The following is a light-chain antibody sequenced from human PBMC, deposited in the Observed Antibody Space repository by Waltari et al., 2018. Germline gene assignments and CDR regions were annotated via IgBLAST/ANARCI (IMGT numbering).Light chain of an antibody. Sequence: SYVLTQAPSVSVAPGQTAGLTCGGNRIASKTVHWYQQKPGQAPILVVYGDGDRPSGIPERFSGSNSGDTATLTISRVEAGDEADYYCHVWDASSAHIVFGGGTKLTVL. V-gene: IGLV3-21*02. CDR1: RIASKT. CDR3: HVWDASSAHIV. CDR2: GDG. J-gene: IGLJ2*01.